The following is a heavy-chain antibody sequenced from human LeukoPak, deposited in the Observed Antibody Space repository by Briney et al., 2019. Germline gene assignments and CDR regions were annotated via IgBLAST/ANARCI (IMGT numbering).Heavy chain of an antibody. CDR3: ARVRGYYFDY. CDR1: GGSINSYY. J-gene: IGHJ4*02. V-gene: IGHV4-59*01. CDR2: IYYSGST. Sequence: SETLSLTCTVSGGSINSYYWSWIRQPPGKGLEWIGYIYYSGSTKYNPSLKSRVTISVDTSKNQFSLKLSSVTAADTAVYYCARVRGYYFDYWGQGTLVTVSS. D-gene: IGHD3-16*01.